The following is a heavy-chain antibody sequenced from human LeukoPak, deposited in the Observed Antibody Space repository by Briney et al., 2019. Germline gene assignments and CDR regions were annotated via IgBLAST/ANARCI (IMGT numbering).Heavy chain of an antibody. CDR1: GGSISSGGYY. J-gene: IGHJ4*02. V-gene: IGHV4-31*03. D-gene: IGHD3-10*01. Sequence: SQTLSLTCTVSGGSISSGGYYWSWIRQHPGKGLEWIGYIYYSGSTYYNPSLKSRVTISVDTSKNQFSLKLSPVTAADTAVYYCARDYYGSGAFDYWGQGTLVTVSS. CDR3: ARDYYGSGAFDY. CDR2: IYYSGST.